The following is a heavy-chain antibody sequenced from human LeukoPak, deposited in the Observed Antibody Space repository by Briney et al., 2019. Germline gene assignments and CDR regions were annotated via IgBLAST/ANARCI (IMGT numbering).Heavy chain of an antibody. CDR3: ARGQGRDGYNGILDY. J-gene: IGHJ4*02. Sequence: PSETLSRTCAVYGGSFSGYYWTWIRQPPGKGLEWIGEINPSGTTNYNPSLKSRVTISVDRSKNQFSLKLRSVTAADTAVFYCARGQGRDGYNGILDYWGEGALVTVSS. CDR1: GGSFSGYY. CDR2: INPSGTT. D-gene: IGHD5-24*01. V-gene: IGHV4-34*01.